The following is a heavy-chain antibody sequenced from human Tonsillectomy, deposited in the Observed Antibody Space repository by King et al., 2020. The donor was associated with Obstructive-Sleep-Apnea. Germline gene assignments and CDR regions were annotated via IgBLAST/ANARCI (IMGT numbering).Heavy chain of an antibody. D-gene: IGHD2-15*01. CDR3: ATGGVSGGSPYYYYGMDV. CDR2: FDPEDGET. CDR1: GYTLTELS. V-gene: IGHV1-24*01. Sequence: QLVQSGAEVKKPGASVKVSCKVSGYTLTELSMHWVRQAPGKGLEWMGGFDPEDGETIYAQKFQGRVTMTEDTSTDKAYMELSSLRSEDTAVYYCATGGVSGGSPYYYYGMDVWGQGTTVTVSS. J-gene: IGHJ6*02.